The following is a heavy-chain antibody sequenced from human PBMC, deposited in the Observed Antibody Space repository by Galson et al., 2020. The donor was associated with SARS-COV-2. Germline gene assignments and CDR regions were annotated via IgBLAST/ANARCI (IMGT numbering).Heavy chain of an antibody. CDR2: LIPIFGTA. J-gene: IGHJ3*02. Sequence: SVKVSCKASGGTFSSYANSWVRQAPGQGLEWMGGLIPIFGTANYAHKFQGRVTLTADESTSTAYMELSSLRSEDTAVYYCARERMGDSSGLLSPDAFDIWGQGTMVTVSS. CDR1: GGTFSSYA. D-gene: IGHD3-22*01. CDR3: ARERMGDSSGLLSPDAFDI. V-gene: IGHV1-69*13.